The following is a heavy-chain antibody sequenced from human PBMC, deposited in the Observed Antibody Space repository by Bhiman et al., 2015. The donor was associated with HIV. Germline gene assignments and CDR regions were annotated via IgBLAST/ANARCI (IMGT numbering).Heavy chain of an antibody. V-gene: IGHV3-23*04. CDR2: ISGSGGST. Sequence: VQLVESGGGVVQPGRSLRLSCAASTFTLSGYDMNWVRQAPGKGLEWVSVISGSGGSTYYADSVKGRFTISRDNSKNTLYLQMNSLRAEDTAVYYCAKAAYDSSGYLLFDYWGQGTLVTVSS. CDR3: AKAAYDSSGYLLFDY. CDR1: TFTLSGYD. D-gene: IGHD3-22*01. J-gene: IGHJ4*02.